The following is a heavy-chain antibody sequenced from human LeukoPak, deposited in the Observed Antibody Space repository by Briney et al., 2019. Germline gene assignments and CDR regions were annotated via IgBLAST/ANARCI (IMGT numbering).Heavy chain of an antibody. CDR1: GGSFSGCY. CDR3: ARDRFPGGWFDP. CDR2: IYHSGST. Sequence: SETLSLTCAVYGGSFSGCYWSWIRQPPGKGLEWIGSIYHSGSTYYNPSLESRVTISVDTSKNQFSLKLSSVTAADTAVYYCARDRFPGGWFDPWGQGTLVTVSS. J-gene: IGHJ5*02. D-gene: IGHD3-16*02. V-gene: IGHV4-34*01.